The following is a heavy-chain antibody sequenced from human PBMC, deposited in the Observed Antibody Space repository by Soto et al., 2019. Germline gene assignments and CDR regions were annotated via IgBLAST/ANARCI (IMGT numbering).Heavy chain of an antibody. V-gene: IGHV4-4*07. J-gene: IGHJ6*02. CDR3: ARDSSVSGIAAREYNDHYCMDV. CDR1: GGSISTYY. Sequence: PSETLSLTCTVSGGSISTYYWSWIRQTPGQGLEWIGRIFTSGSTNYNPSLKSRLTISIDTSKNRFSLKLSSVTAADSAVYYCARDSSVSGIAAREYNDHYCMDVWGQGTTVTGSS. D-gene: IGHD6-6*01. CDR2: IFTSGST.